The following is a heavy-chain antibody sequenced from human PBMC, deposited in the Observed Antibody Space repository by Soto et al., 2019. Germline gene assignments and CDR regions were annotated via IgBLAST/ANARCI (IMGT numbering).Heavy chain of an antibody. CDR3: AKRRGAGGHFDY. D-gene: IGHD2-15*01. CDR2: VSRGGST. J-gene: IGHJ4*02. V-gene: IGHV3-23*01. CDR1: GFTFTGYA. Sequence: TGGSLRLSCAASGFTFTGYAMGWVRQAPGKGLECVSVVSRGGSTHYADSVTGRFIVSRDNSKNTVSLQMNSLRADDTAVYYCAKRRGAGGHFDYWGQGALVTVSS.